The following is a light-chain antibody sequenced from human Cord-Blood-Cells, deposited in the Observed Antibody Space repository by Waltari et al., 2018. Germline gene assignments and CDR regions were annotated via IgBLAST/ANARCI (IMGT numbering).Light chain of an antibody. CDR2: DVS. CDR3: SSYTSSSTLHV. CDR1: SSDVGGYNY. V-gene: IGLV2-14*01. Sequence: QSALTQPASVSGSPGQSITIPCTGTSSDVGGYNYVSWYQQPPGKAPKLMIYDVSNRPSGVSNRFSGSKSGNTASLTISGLQAEDEADYYCSSYTSSSTLHVFGTGTKVTVL. J-gene: IGLJ1*01.